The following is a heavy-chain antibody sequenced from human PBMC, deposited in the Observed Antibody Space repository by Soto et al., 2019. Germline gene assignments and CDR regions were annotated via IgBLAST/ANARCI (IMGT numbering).Heavy chain of an antibody. J-gene: IGHJ6*02. V-gene: IGHV3-21*01. CDR2: NTSSSIYK. CDR3: ARVRRKGNAIAHMDV. CDR1: GFTFSDDT. Sequence: PGESLRPSCAASGFTFSDDTMNWVRQAAGKGLEWVSSNTSSSIYKYYAESGSGRFTSSRNNAQSSLYQEMTSLRAEDTAVYYCARVRRKGNAIAHMDVWGQGTTVTVSS. D-gene: IGHD3-10*01.